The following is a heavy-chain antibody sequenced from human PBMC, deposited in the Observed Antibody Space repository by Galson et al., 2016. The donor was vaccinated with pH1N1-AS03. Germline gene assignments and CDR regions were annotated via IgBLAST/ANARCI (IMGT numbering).Heavy chain of an antibody. CDR2: IPYDGNNK. V-gene: IGHV3-30*02. CDR3: AKDHSNFYGMDV. Sequence: SLRLSCAASGFSFSSYGMHWARQAPGKGLEWVAFIPYDGNNKYYSDSVKGRFTISRDNSKNTVYLQMNSLRAEETAVHYCAKDHSNFYGMDVWGQGTTVTVSS. CDR1: GFSFSSYG. D-gene: IGHD4-11*01. J-gene: IGHJ6*02.